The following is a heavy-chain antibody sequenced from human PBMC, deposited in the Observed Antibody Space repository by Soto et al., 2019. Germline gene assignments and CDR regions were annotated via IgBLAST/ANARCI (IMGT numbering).Heavy chain of an antibody. V-gene: IGHV5-51*01. CDR3: ARLKSFVTMVRGVIGGNYYGMDV. Sequence: PGESLKSSCKASGYRVPSYWIGWVRQMPGIGPEXMLIIYPGDSDTRYSPSFQGQVTISADKSISTAYLQWSSLKASDTAMYYCARLKSFVTMVRGVIGGNYYGMDVWGQGTTVTVSS. CDR1: GYRVPSYW. D-gene: IGHD3-10*01. CDR2: IYPGDSDT. J-gene: IGHJ6*02.